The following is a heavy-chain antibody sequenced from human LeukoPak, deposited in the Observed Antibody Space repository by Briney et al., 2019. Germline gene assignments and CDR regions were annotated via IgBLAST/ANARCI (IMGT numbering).Heavy chain of an antibody. V-gene: IGHV3-21*01. CDR2: IGSRSTYT. Sequence: GGSLRLSCAASGFTFSSYSMNWVRQAPGKGLEWVSSIGSRSTYTYSADSVKGRFTISRDNAKNSLYLQMNSLRAGDTAVYYCARGGLNFDAFDIWGQGTWSPSLQ. J-gene: IGHJ3*02. CDR3: ARGGLNFDAFDI. CDR1: GFTFSSYS. D-gene: IGHD1-7*01.